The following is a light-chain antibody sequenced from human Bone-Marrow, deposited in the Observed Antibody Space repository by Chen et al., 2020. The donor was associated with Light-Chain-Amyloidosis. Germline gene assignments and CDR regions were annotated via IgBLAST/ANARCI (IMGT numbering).Light chain of an antibody. V-gene: IGLV3-25*03. CDR1: DLPTKY. J-gene: IGLJ2*01. Sequence: SYELTQPPSVSVSPGQTARITCSGDDLPTKYAYWYQQKPGQAPVLVRHRDTERPSWISERLSCSSSGTTATLTISGVQAEDEADYHCQSADSSGTYEVIFGGGTKLTVL. CDR2: RDT. CDR3: QSADSSGTYEVI.